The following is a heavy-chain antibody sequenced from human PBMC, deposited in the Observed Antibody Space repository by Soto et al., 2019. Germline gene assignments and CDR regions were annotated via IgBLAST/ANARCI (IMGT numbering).Heavy chain of an antibody. V-gene: IGHV3-23*01. CDR2: ISGSGGST. CDR3: AKEPQIFGAVTLLRWFDP. J-gene: IGHJ5*02. Sequence: EVQLLESGGGLVQPGGSLRLSCAASGFTFSSYAMSWVRQAPGKGLEWVSAISGSGGSTYYADSVKGRFTISRDNSKNTLYLQMNSLRAEDTAVYYCAKEPQIFGAVTLLRWFDPWGQGTLVTVSS. CDR1: GFTFSSYA. D-gene: IGHD3-3*01.